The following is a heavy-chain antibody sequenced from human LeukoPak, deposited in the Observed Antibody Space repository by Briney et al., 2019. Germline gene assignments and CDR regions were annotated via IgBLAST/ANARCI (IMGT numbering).Heavy chain of an antibody. J-gene: IGHJ4*02. V-gene: IGHV3-30*04. CDR2: ISYDGSNK. D-gene: IGHD3-10*01. CDR1: GFTFSSYA. Sequence: GGSLRLSCAASGFTFSSYAMHWVRQAPGKGMEWVAVISYDGSNKYYADSVKGRFTISRDNSKNTLYLQMNSLRAEDTAVYYCAKFPSDTTKVGFDYWGQGTLVTVSS. CDR3: AKFPSDTTKVGFDY.